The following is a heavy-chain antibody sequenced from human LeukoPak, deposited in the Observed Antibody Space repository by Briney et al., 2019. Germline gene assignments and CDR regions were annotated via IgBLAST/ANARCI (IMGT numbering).Heavy chain of an antibody. CDR2: MYHSGSP. Sequence: SETLSLTCTVSGFSITSGYYWGWIRQPPGKGLEWIGSMYHSGSPFYNPSLKSRVTISVDTSKNQFSLELTSVTAADTAVFFCARGLGTYSPFDPWGPGTLVTVSS. V-gene: IGHV4-38-2*02. D-gene: IGHD1-26*01. J-gene: IGHJ5*02. CDR3: ARGLGTYSPFDP. CDR1: GFSITSGYY.